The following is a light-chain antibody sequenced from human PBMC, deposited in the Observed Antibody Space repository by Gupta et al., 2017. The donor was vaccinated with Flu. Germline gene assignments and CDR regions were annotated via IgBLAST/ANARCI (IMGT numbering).Light chain of an antibody. CDR3: QQDGSSLYT. J-gene: IGKJ2*01. CDR2: GAS. V-gene: IGKV3-20*01. CDR1: QSVSSSY. Sequence: EIVLTHSPGTLSLSPGERATLSCRASQSVSSSYLAWYQQKPGQAPRLLIYGASSRATGIPDRFSGSGSGTDFTLTISRLEPEDFAVYYCQQDGSSLYTFGQGTKVEIK.